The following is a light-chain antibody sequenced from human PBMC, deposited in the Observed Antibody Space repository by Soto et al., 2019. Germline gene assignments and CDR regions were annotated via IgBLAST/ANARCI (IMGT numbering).Light chain of an antibody. Sequence: EIVLTQSPATLSLSPGERATLSCRASQSVSSYLAWYQQKPGQAPRLLISDASNRATGIPDRFSGSGSGTDFTLTISRLEPEDFAVYYCQQRNNWPPITFGQGTRLEIK. CDR2: DAS. J-gene: IGKJ5*01. CDR3: QQRNNWPPIT. CDR1: QSVSSY. V-gene: IGKV3-11*01.